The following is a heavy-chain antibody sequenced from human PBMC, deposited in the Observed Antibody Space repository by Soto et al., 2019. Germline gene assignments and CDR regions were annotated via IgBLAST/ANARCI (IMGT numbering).Heavy chain of an antibody. V-gene: IGHV4-30-4*01. J-gene: IGHJ3*02. CDR2: IYYSGST. D-gene: IGHD3-22*01. Sequence: PSETLSLTCTVPGGSISIGDYYWSWIRQPPGKGLEWIGYIYYSGSTYYNPSLKSRVTISVDTSKNQFSLKLSSVTAADTAVYYCARDLVYYDSSGIDAFDIWGQGTMVTVSS. CDR3: ARDLVYYDSSGIDAFDI. CDR1: GGSISIGDYY.